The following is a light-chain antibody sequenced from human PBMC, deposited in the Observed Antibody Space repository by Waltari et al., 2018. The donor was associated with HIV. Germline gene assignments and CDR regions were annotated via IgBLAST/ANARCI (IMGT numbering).Light chain of an antibody. Sequence: AIRMTQSPSSFSASTGDRVTTTCRASQDISSYLAWYQQKPGKAPKLLINAASTLQTGFPSRFNGSVAETDFTLTISCLQSEDFATYYCQQYYNYPRTFGQGTRVEIK. J-gene: IGKJ1*01. CDR1: QDISSY. V-gene: IGKV1-8*01. CDR3: QQYYNYPRT. CDR2: AAS.